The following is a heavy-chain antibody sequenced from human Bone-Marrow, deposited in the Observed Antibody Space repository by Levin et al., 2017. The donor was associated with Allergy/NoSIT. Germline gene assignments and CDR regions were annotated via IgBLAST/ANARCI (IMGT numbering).Heavy chain of an antibody. V-gene: IGHV4-59*01. J-gene: IGHJ6*03. Sequence: SETLSLTCTVSGGSISNNYWSWIRQPPEKRLEWIGYIYYSGRTNYNPSLKSRVTISVDTSKNLFSLNLSSSTAADAAVYYCARAIPSGGNSYYYYYMDVWGKGTTVTVSS. CDR1: GGSISNNY. CDR3: ARAIPSGGNSYYYYYMDV. CDR2: IYYSGRT. D-gene: IGHD4-23*01.